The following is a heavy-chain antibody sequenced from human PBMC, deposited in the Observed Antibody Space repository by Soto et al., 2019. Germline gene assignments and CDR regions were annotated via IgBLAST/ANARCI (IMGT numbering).Heavy chain of an antibody. V-gene: IGHV3-74*01. D-gene: IGHD3-10*01. Sequence: GGSLRLSCEPSGFIFSMYWMHWVRQVPGKGPQWVARITDDGSTTYYAASVEGRFTISRDNAKNALYLQMTSLRVDDTAVYYCTRGPRPTSIGTGAFWGQGTLGTVSS. CDR2: ITDDGSTT. CDR1: GFIFSMYW. J-gene: IGHJ4*02. CDR3: TRGPRPTSIGTGAF.